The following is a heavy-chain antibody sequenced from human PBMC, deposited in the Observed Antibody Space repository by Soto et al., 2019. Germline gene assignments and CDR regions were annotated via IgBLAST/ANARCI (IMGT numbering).Heavy chain of an antibody. V-gene: IGHV3-48*01. CDR3: ARDGANWFGP. Sequence: GGSLRLSCAISGVTFSQFNMNWVLEGPAKGLECVAFISKDSTNMYYAASVKARFTVSRVNAVNSLDVQMNSLRGDDTSVYYCARDGANWFGPWGQGTLVTVSS. D-gene: IGHD3-16*01. J-gene: IGHJ5*02. CDR1: GVTFSQFN. CDR2: ISKDSTNM.